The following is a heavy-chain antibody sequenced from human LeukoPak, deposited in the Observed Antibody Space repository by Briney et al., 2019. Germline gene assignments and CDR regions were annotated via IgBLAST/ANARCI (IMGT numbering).Heavy chain of an antibody. V-gene: IGHV3-23*01. Sequence: GGSLRLSCATSGFTFSSYAMSWVRQAPGKGLEWVSAISGSGGSTYYADSVKGRFTISRDNSKNTLYLQMNSLRAEDTAVYYCAKDLRYYGSGSYQFDYSGQGTLVTVSS. D-gene: IGHD3-10*01. CDR2: ISGSGGST. CDR3: AKDLRYYGSGSYQFDY. J-gene: IGHJ4*02. CDR1: GFTFSSYA.